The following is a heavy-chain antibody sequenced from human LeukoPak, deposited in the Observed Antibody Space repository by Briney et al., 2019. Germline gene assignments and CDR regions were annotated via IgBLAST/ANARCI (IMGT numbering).Heavy chain of an antibody. V-gene: IGHV1-18*01. D-gene: IGHD3-22*01. J-gene: IGHJ4*02. Sequence: ASVKVSCKTSGYSFTDYIIAWVRLAPGQGLEWLGWIGTYDGHTSYAQKVQGRVTMTTDTSATTAYLELRSLTSDDTALYYCARLMDNNYDGSAFDYWGQGTLVTVSS. CDR1: GYSFTDYI. CDR3: ARLMDNNYDGSAFDY. CDR2: IGTYDGHT.